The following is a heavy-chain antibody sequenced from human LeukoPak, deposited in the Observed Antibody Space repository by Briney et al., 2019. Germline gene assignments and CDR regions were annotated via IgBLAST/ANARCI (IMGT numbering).Heavy chain of an antibody. D-gene: IGHD4-23*01. CDR2: IYYSGST. CDR1: GGSISSGDYY. J-gene: IGHJ3*02. Sequence: SETLSLTCTVSGGSISSGDYYWSWIRQPPGKGLEWIGYIYYSGSTYYNPSLKSRVTISVDTSKNQFSLKLSSVTAADTAVYYCARFHGGNSEDAFDIWGQGTMVTVS. CDR3: ARFHGGNSEDAFDI. V-gene: IGHV4-30-4*01.